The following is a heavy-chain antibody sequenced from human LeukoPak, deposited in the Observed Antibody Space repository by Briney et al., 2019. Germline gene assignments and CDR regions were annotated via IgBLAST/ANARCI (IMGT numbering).Heavy chain of an antibody. CDR2: INHSGST. Sequence: ASETLSLTCAVYGGSFSGYYWSWIRQPPGKGLEWIGEINHSGSTNYNPSLKSRVTISVDTSKNQFSLKLSSVTAADTAVYYCARDARDIVVVPAAIPIYAFDIWGQGTMVTVSS. CDR1: GGSFSGYY. D-gene: IGHD2-2*01. J-gene: IGHJ3*02. V-gene: IGHV4-34*01. CDR3: ARDARDIVVVPAAIPIYAFDI.